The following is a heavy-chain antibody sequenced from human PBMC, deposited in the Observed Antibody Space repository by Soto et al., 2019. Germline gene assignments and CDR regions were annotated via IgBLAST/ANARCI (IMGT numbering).Heavy chain of an antibody. CDR1: GFTFSSYA. V-gene: IGHV3-23*01. Sequence: PGGSLRLSCAASGFTFSSYAMSWVRQAPGKGLEWVSAISGSGGSTYYADSVKGRFTISRDNSKNTLYLQMNSLRAEDTAVYYCAKPRELYCSGGSCSNPYYYYYMDVWGKGTTVTVSS. CDR3: AKPRELYCSGGSCSNPYYYYYMDV. CDR2: ISGSGGST. D-gene: IGHD2-15*01. J-gene: IGHJ6*03.